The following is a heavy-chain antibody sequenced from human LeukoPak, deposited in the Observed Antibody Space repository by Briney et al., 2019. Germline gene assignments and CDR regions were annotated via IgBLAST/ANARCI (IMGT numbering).Heavy chain of an antibody. CDR2: MNPNSGNT. CDR3: ARGRYDFWSGYYTPRGAYYYYMDV. D-gene: IGHD3-3*01. J-gene: IGHJ6*03. CDR1: GYTFTSYD. Sequence: ASVKVSCKASGYTFTSYDINWVRQATGQGLEWMGWMNPNSGNTGYAQKFQGRVTITTDTSTSTAYMELRSLRSDDTAVYYCARGRYDFWSGYYTPRGAYYYYMDVWGKGTTVTVSS. V-gene: IGHV1-8*03.